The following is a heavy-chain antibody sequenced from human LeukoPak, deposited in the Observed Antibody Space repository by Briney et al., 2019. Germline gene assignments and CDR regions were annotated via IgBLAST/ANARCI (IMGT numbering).Heavy chain of an antibody. CDR2: IDPRDSYA. D-gene: IGHD6-13*01. J-gene: IGHJ4*02. CDR1: AYRFTRYW. CDR3: ARAPTQTAAVGIHVFY. V-gene: IGHV5-10-1*01. Sequence: GESLRIYCPGYAYRFTRYWITWLRQMPGKGLEWMGRIDPRDSYAIYSPSFQGHVTISADTSISTAYLQWSSRKASRNAMYHCARAPTQTAAVGIHVFYCGQGTLVTVSS.